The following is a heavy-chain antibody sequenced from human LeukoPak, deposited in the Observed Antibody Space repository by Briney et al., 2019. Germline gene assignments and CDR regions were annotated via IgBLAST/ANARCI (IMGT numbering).Heavy chain of an antibody. V-gene: IGHV3-23*01. D-gene: IGHD4-17*01. J-gene: IGHJ5*02. Sequence: PGGSLGLSRAASGFSFSSFAMTWVRQAPGKGLEWVSSITGGHYATYNTDSVKGRFTISRDNAKNTLYLQMNSLRADDTAIYYCTKDPNGDYIGAFDPWGQGTLVTVSS. CDR3: TKDPNGDYIGAFDP. CDR1: GFSFSSFA. CDR2: ITGGHYAT.